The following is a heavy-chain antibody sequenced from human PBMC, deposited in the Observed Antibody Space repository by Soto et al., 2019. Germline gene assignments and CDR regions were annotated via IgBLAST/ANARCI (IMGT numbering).Heavy chain of an antibody. CDR3: TRPPSGSYGDESDY. J-gene: IGHJ4*02. D-gene: IGHD1-26*01. Sequence: GGSLRLSCSGSGFSLSGSAIHWVRQASGQGLEWLGRIRDKANNDATAYAAPVKGRFTISRDESQNVVFLQMNSLKTEDTAIYSGTRPPSGSYGDESDYWGKGTQGTVS. CDR1: GFSLSGSA. CDR2: IRDKANNDAT. V-gene: IGHV3-73*01.